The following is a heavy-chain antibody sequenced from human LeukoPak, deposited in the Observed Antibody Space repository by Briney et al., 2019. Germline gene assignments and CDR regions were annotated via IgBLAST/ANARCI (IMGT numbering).Heavy chain of an antibody. D-gene: IGHD3-22*01. Sequence: SETLSLTCTVSGGSSSSTNYYWGWKRQPPGKGLEWIGSIYYSGSTYYNPSLKSRVSISVDTSKNQFSLKLSSVTAADSAVYYCARQLYYYDSSGYFDYWGQGTLVTVSS. CDR3: ARQLYYYDSSGYFDY. CDR1: GGSSSSTNYY. CDR2: IYYSGST. V-gene: IGHV4-39*01. J-gene: IGHJ4*02.